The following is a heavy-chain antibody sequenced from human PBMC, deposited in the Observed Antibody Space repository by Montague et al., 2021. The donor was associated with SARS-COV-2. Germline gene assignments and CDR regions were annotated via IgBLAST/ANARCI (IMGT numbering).Heavy chain of an antibody. CDR3: ARAKGSRYYYDSSGYYRDRGYYYYYYGMDV. J-gene: IGHJ6*02. V-gene: IGHV4-61*02. Sequence: TRSLTCTVSGGSISSGSYYWSWIRQPAGKGLEWIGRIYTSGSTNYNPSLKSRVTISVDTSKNQFSLKLSSVTAADTAVYYCARAKGSRYYYDSSGYYRDRGYYYYYYGMDVWGQGTTATVSS. CDR2: IYTSGST. CDR1: GGSISSGSYY. D-gene: IGHD3-22*01.